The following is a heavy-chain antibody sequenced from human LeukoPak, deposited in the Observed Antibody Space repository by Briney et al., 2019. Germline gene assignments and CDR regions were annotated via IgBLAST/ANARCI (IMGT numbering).Heavy chain of an antibody. Sequence: GASVKVSCKASVGTFSSYAISWVRQAPGQGLEWMGGIIPIFGTANYAQKFQGRVTITADKSTSTAYMELSSLRSEDTAVYYCATMVRGVISWFDPWGQGTLVTVSS. CDR2: IIPIFGTA. CDR1: VGTFSSYA. J-gene: IGHJ5*02. CDR3: ATMVRGVISWFDP. D-gene: IGHD3-10*01. V-gene: IGHV1-69*06.